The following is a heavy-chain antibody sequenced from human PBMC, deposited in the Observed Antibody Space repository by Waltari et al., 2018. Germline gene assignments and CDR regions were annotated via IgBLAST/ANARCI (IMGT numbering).Heavy chain of an antibody. D-gene: IGHD2-2*01. CDR1: GYTFTGYY. CDR2: INPNSGGT. Sequence: QVQLVQSGAEVKKPGASVKVSCKASGYTFTGYYMHWVRQATGQGLEWMGWINPNSGGTNYEQKFQGRVTMTRDTSTSTAYMELSRLRADDTAVYYCARGGIVVVPAAMSVAAAGNLAFGYWGQGTLVTVSS. J-gene: IGHJ4*02. V-gene: IGHV1-2*02. CDR3: ARGGIVVVPAAMSVAAAGNLAFGY.